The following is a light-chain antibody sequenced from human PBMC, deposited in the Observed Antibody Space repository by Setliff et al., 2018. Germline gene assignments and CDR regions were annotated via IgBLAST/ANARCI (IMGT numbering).Light chain of an antibody. CDR1: SSDVGAYSH. Sequence: QSVLTQPASVSGSPGQSITISCAGTSSDVGAYSHVSWYQQYPGKAPKLMISEVSNRPSGVSYRFSGSKSGSTASLTISGLQAEDEADYYCMSYTTIRTYVFGTGTKGTVL. CDR3: MSYTTIRTYV. CDR2: EVS. V-gene: IGLV2-14*01. J-gene: IGLJ1*01.